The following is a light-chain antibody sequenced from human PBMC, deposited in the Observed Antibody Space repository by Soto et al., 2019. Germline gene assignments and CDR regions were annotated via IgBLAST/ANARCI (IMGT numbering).Light chain of an antibody. Sequence: DIRMTQSPSSLSASAGDRVTITCRASQSISSWLAWYQQKPGKAPKLLIYDASSLESGVPSRFSGSGSGTEFTLTIISLQPDALATYYCQPHHCYSRAFGLWTKVQI. CDR2: DAS. CDR3: QPHHCYSRA. V-gene: IGKV1-5*01. J-gene: IGKJ1*01. CDR1: QSISSW.